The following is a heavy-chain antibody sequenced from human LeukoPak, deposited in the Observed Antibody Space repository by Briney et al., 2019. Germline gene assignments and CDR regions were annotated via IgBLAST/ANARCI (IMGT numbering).Heavy chain of an antibody. J-gene: IGHJ6*03. CDR2: IYYSGST. Sequence: PSETLSLTCTVSGGSISRYYWSWSRQPPGKGLEWIGYIYYSGSTNYNPSLKSRVTISVDTSKNQFSLKLSSVTAADTAVYYCARDQEGYCSSTSCPPHYYYYMDVWGKGTTVTVSS. CDR1: GGSISRYY. V-gene: IGHV4-59*01. D-gene: IGHD2-2*01. CDR3: ARDQEGYCSSTSCPPHYYYYMDV.